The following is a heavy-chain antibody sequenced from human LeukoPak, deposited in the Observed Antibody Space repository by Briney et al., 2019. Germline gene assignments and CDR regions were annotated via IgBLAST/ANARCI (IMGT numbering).Heavy chain of an antibody. J-gene: IGHJ4*02. CDR2: SNHSGST. D-gene: IGHD3-16*02. Sequence: PSETLSLTCAVYGGSFSGYYWSLIRRPPGKGLEWIGESNHSGSTNYNPSLKSRVTISVDTSKNQFSLKLSSVTAADTAVYYCARELYDYVWGSYRRPYYFDYWGQGTLVTVSS. CDR1: GGSFSGYY. CDR3: ARELYDYVWGSYRRPYYFDY. V-gene: IGHV4-34*01.